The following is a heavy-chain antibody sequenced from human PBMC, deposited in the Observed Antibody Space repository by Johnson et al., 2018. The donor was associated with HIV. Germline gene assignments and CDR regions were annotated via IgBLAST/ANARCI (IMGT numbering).Heavy chain of an antibody. J-gene: IGHJ3*02. CDR3: ARDSTPWGDDYVDYSFDI. CDR1: GFTFSDYY. V-gene: IGHV3-11*04. Sequence: VQLVESGGGLVKPGGSLRLSCAASGFTFSDYYMSWIRQAPGKGLEWVSYISSSGSTKYYADSVKGRFTISRDNAKNSLLLQMNSLRAEDTAIYYCARDSTPWGDDYVDYSFDIWGQGTMVTVSS. D-gene: IGHD4-17*01. CDR2: ISSSGSTK.